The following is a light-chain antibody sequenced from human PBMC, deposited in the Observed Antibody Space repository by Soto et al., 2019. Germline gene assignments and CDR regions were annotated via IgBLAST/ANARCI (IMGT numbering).Light chain of an antibody. CDR3: CSYARSSTLYV. CDR2: EVN. V-gene: IGLV2-23*02. CDR1: SSDVGSYNL. J-gene: IGLJ1*01. Sequence: QSALTQPASVSGSPGQSITISCTGTSSDVGSYNLVSWYQQHPGKAPKLMFYEVNKRPSGVSNRFSGSKSGNTASLTISGLQAEDEADYYCCSYARSSTLYVFGSGTKVTVL.